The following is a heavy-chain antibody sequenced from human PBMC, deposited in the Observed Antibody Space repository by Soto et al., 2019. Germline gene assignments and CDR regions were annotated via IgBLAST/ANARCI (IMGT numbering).Heavy chain of an antibody. V-gene: IGHV1-2*04. CDR2: INPNSGGT. CDR3: ARGPHSLYCSSTSCYSGYYMDV. CDR1: GYTFTGYY. J-gene: IGHJ6*03. D-gene: IGHD2-2*02. Sequence: ASVKFSCKASGYTFTGYYMHWVRQAPGQGLEWMGWINPNSGGTNYAQKFQGWVTMTRDTSISTAYMELSRLRSDDTAVYYCARGPHSLYCSSTSCYSGYYMDVWGKGTTVTVSS.